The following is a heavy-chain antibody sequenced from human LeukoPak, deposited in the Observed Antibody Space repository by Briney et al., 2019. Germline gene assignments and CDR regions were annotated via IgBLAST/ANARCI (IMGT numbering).Heavy chain of an antibody. D-gene: IGHD6-13*01. Sequence: PGGSLRLSCAASGFTFSSYSMNWVRQAPGKGLEWASYISSSSSTIYYADSVKGRFTISRDNAKNSLYLQMNSLRAEGTAVYYCARNSWFFDYWGQGTLVTVSS. J-gene: IGHJ4*02. CDR1: GFTFSSYS. CDR2: ISSSSSTI. CDR3: ARNSWFFDY. V-gene: IGHV3-48*04.